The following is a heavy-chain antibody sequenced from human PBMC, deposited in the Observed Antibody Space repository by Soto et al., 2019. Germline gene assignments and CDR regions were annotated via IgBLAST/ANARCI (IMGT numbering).Heavy chain of an antibody. J-gene: IGHJ5*02. CDR3: ARASISCYQCWFDP. D-gene: IGHD3-22*01. CDR1: GYTFTTSA. CDR2: INAANGNT. Sequence: QVQLVQSGAEVKNPGAALRVSCKTSGYTFTTSAIHWVRQAPGQGPEWMGWINAANGNTKYSKKFQGRVTITRDTSATTTDMELSSLTSEDTAVYYCARASISCYQCWFDPWVQGTLVTVSS. V-gene: IGHV1-3*01.